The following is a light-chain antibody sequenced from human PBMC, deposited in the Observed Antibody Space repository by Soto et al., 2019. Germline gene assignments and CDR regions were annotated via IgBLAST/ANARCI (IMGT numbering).Light chain of an antibody. CDR3: LQDYNYPLT. Sequence: AIQMTQSPSSLSASVGDRVTVTCRASQGIRNDLGWYQQKPGKAPKLLIYSASTLQSGVPSRFSGSGSGTDFTLTISSLQPEDFATCYCLQDYNYPLTIRGGTTVDIK. CDR2: SAS. J-gene: IGKJ4*01. V-gene: IGKV1-6*01. CDR1: QGIRND.